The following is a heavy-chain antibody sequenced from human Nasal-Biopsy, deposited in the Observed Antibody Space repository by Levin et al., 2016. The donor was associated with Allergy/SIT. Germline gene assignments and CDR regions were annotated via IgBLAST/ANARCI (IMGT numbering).Heavy chain of an antibody. CDR2: IHDSGST. CDR1: GDSIRRSYYS. J-gene: IGHJ4*02. V-gene: IGHV4-39*02. D-gene: IGHD2/OR15-2a*01. CDR3: MEYMSDI. Sequence: SETLSLTCVVSGDSIRRSYYSWAWVRQPPGKGLEWIGVIHDSGSTYYNPSLKSRVTISVDTSKNDVSLKMTSVTAADTSVYYCMEYMSDIWGQGTLVTVSS.